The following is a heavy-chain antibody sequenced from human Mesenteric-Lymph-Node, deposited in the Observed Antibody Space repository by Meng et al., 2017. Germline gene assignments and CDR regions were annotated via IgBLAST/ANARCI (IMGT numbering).Heavy chain of an antibody. CDR2: INPSAGGT. CDR3: AVRSIVLMVYGSGAFDI. Sequence: ASVKVSCKASGYTLTSYYIHWVRQAPGQGLEWMGIINPSAGGTGYAQKFQGRVTITRDTSESTAYMELSSLRSEDTAVYYCAVRSIVLMVYGSGAFDIWGQGTMVTVSS. D-gene: IGHD2-8*01. J-gene: IGHJ3*02. CDR1: GYTLTSYY. V-gene: IGHV1-46*01.